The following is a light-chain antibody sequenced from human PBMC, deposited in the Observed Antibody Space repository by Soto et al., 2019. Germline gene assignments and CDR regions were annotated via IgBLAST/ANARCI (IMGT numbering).Light chain of an antibody. CDR2: GAS. V-gene: IGKV3-20*01. CDR3: QRYGRSPPIT. J-gene: IGKJ5*01. CDR1: QSISSNY. Sequence: EIVLTQSPGTLSLSPMERATLSCRASQSISSNYLAWYQQKPGQAPRLLIYGASSRATGIPDRFSGSGSGTTFTLTISRLEPEDFAVYYCQRYGRSPPITFGQGTRLEIK.